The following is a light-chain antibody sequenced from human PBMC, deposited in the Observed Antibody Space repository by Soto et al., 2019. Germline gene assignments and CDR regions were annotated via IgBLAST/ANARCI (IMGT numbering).Light chain of an antibody. CDR2: DGS. CDR3: QQRTRWPMT. CDR1: QSVSGH. V-gene: IGKV3-11*01. J-gene: IGKJ5*01. Sequence: EIAMSQSPATLSVSQGERPTLSCRASQSVSGHLDWYQQKPGQAPRLLIYDGSKRAAGVPDRISGDGSGTDYTLTISSLEPEDFAVYYCQQRTRWPMTFGQGTRLEIK.